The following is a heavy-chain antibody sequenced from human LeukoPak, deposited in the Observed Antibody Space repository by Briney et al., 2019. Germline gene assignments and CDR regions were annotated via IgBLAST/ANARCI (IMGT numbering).Heavy chain of an antibody. Sequence: GGSLRLSCAASGFTVSSNYMSWVRQAPGKGLEWVSVIYSGGSTYYADSVKGRFTISRDNSKNTLYLQMNSLRVEDTAVYYCARDRGNSIVGADFDSWGQGTLVTVSS. V-gene: IGHV3-53*01. CDR2: IYSGGST. D-gene: IGHD1-26*01. CDR3: ARDRGNSIVGADFDS. J-gene: IGHJ4*02. CDR1: GFTVSSNY.